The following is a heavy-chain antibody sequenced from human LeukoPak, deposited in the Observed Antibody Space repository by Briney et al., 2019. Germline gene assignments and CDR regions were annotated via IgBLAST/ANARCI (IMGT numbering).Heavy chain of an antibody. D-gene: IGHD3-22*01. Sequence: SETLSLTCSVSGGSISSGDFYWGWIRQPPGKGLEWLGNIRYTGNTFYKSSLKSRLTMSVYTSKNQFSLKLSSVTAADTAVYYCARHRTYDSTDPWGQGILVTVSS. V-gene: IGHV4-39*01. CDR1: GGSISSGDFY. J-gene: IGHJ5*02. CDR2: IRYTGNT. CDR3: ARHRTYDSTDP.